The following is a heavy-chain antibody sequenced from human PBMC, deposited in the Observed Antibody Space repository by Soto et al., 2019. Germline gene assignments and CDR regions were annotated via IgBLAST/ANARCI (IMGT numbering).Heavy chain of an antibody. Sequence: GASVKVSCKASGGTFSSYAISWVRQAPGQGLEWMGGIIPIFGTANYAQKFQGRVTITADESTSTAYMELSSLRSEDTAVYYCARDNRNDEDPWAFDIWGQGTMVTVSS. CDR1: GGTFSSYA. J-gene: IGHJ3*02. CDR2: IIPIFGTA. V-gene: IGHV1-69*13. CDR3: ARDNRNDEDPWAFDI. D-gene: IGHD1-1*01.